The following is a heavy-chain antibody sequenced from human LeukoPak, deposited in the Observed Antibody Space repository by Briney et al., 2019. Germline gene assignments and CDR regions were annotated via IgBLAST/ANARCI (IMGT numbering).Heavy chain of an antibody. Sequence: ASVKVSCKASGYTFTSYYMHWVRQAPGQGLEWMGIINPSGGSTSYAQKFQGRVTMTRDMSTSTVYMELSSLRSEDTAVYYCAKGAQRLRFSVYFVYWGQGTLVTVSS. CDR1: GYTFTSYY. J-gene: IGHJ4*02. V-gene: IGHV1-46*01. D-gene: IGHD5-12*01. CDR3: AKGAQRLRFSVYFVY. CDR2: INPSGGST.